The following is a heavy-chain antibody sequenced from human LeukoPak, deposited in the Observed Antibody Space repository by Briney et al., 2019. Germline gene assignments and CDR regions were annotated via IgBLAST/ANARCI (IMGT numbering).Heavy chain of an antibody. CDR3: ARAGSSYGNFDY. CDR2: IYYSGST. V-gene: IGHV4-59*01. J-gene: IGHJ4*02. Sequence: PSETLSLTCTASGDSISSYYWSWIRQPPGKGLEWVGYIYYSGSTNYNPSLKSRVTISVDTSKNQFSLKLSSVTAADTAVYYCARAGSSYGNFDYWGQGTLVTVSS. D-gene: IGHD5-18*01. CDR1: GDSISSYY.